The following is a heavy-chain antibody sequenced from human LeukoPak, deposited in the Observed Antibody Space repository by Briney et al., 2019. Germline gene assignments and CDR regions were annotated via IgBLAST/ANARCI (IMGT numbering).Heavy chain of an antibody. CDR2: IYHSGST. Sequence: SETLSLTCAVSGYSLSSGYYWGWIRQPPGKGLEWIGSIYHSGSTYYNPSLKSRVTISVDTSKNQFSLKLSSVTAADTAVYYCARQGDQLLSLNWFDPWGQGTLVTVSS. D-gene: IGHD2-2*01. CDR3: ARQGDQLLSLNWFDP. V-gene: IGHV4-38-2*01. J-gene: IGHJ5*02. CDR1: GYSLSSGYY.